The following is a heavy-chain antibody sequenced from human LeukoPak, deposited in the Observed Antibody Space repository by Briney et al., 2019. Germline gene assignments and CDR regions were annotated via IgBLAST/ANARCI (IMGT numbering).Heavy chain of an antibody. Sequence: GGSLRLSCAASGFTFSGSAMHWVRQASGKGLEWVGRIRSKANSYATAYAASVKGRFTISRDNSKNTLYLQMNSLRAEDTAVYYCAKRGVTRTYYFDWWGQGTLVTVSS. D-gene: IGHD1-1*01. CDR3: AKRGVTRTYYFDW. V-gene: IGHV3-73*01. CDR2: IRSKANSYAT. CDR1: GFTFSGSA. J-gene: IGHJ4*02.